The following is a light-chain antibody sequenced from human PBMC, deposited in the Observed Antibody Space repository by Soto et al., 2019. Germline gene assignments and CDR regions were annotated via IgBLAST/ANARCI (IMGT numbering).Light chain of an antibody. V-gene: IGLV2-14*01. CDR2: EVS. J-gene: IGLJ2*01. CDR1: SSDVGGYHH. CDR3: SSYKRGATLV. Sequence: QSALTQPACVSGSPGQSITISCTGTSSDVGGYHHVAWYQQYPGKAPKLIIFEVSDRPSGISNRFSGSKSANTASLSISGLQAEDQAGYYCSSYKRGATLVFGGGTKLTVL.